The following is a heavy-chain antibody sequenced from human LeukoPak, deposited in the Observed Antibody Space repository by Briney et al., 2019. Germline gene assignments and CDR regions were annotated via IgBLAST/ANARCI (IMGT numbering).Heavy chain of an antibody. CDR2: INSDGSRT. J-gene: IGHJ4*02. Sequence: HPGGSLRLSCAASGFTFSSYWMHWVRHAPGKGLVGVSRINSDGSRTNYADSVKGRFTISRDNAKNTLYLQMNSLRAEDTAVYYCARDAPTMVRGVMAPDYWGQGTLVTVSS. CDR1: GFTFSSYW. D-gene: IGHD3-10*01. V-gene: IGHV3-74*01. CDR3: ARDAPTMVRGVMAPDY.